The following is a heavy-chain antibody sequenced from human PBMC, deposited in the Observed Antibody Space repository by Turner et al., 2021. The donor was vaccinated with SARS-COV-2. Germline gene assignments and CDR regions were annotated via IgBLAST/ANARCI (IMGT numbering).Heavy chain of an antibody. CDR1: GFTFSSYA. CDR2: SRSSGDSK. V-gene: IGHV3-64D*06. CDR3: VKAGGGYYYDSSGTGTDYFDY. J-gene: IGHJ4*02. D-gene: IGHD3-22*01. Sequence: EVQLVESGGGLVQPGGSLRLSCSASGFTFSSYAMHWVRQAPGKGLEYVSASRSSGDSKYYADSVKGRFNISRDNSKNTLYLQMSSLRAEDTAVYYCVKAGGGYYYDSSGTGTDYFDYWGQGTLVTVSS.